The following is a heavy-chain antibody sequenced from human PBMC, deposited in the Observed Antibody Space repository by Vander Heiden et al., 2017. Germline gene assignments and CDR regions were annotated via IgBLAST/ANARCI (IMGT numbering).Heavy chain of an antibody. CDR1: GYTFPGYY. V-gene: IGHV1-2*02. CDR3: ARAVKGYDSSGFGLG. J-gene: IGHJ4*02. D-gene: IGHD3-22*01. Sequence: QVQLVQSGAAVKKPGASVKVSCKASGYTFPGYYMHWGRQAPGQGLEWMGWINPNSGGTNYAQKFQGRVTMTRDTSISTAYMELSRLRSDDTAVYYCARAVKGYDSSGFGLGWGQGTLVTVSS. CDR2: INPNSGGT.